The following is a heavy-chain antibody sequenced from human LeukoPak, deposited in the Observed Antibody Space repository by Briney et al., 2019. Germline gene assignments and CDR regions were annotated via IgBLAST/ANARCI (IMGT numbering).Heavy chain of an antibody. D-gene: IGHD3-10*01. V-gene: IGHV5-51*01. Sequence: PGESLEISCKGSGYNFDIYWIAWVRQMPGKGPEWMGIIYPGDSDTKYSPSFQGLVTISADKSISAAYLQWSSLKASDSAMYYCARVRGYGTGTYYDFWGQGTLVTVSS. CDR3: ARVRGYGTGTYYDF. CDR1: GYNFDIYW. J-gene: IGHJ4*02. CDR2: IYPGDSDT.